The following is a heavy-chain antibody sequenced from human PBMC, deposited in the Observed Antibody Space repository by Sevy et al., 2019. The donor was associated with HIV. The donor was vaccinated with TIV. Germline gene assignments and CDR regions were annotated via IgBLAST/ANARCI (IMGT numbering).Heavy chain of an antibody. D-gene: IGHD3-16*02. CDR3: SNVPFYRYFYYYGMDV. Sequence: GGSLRLSCAASGFTFSNYAMSWVRQAPGKGLEWVSTISNSDGSAYYADSVKGRFTISRDNSKNTLYLQMNSLRAEDTAVYYCSNVPFYRYFYYYGMDVWGQGTTVTVSS. CDR2: ISNSDGSA. V-gene: IGHV3-23*01. J-gene: IGHJ6*02. CDR1: GFTFSNYA.